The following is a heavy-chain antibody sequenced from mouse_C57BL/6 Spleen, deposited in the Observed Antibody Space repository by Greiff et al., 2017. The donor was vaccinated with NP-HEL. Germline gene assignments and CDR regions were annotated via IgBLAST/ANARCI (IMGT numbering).Heavy chain of an antibody. D-gene: IGHD1-2*01. V-gene: IGHV5-17*01. CDR1: GFTFSDYG. CDR2: ISSGSSTI. Sequence: EVQRVESGGGLVKPGGSLKLSCAASGFTFSDYGMHWVRQAPEKGLEWVAYISSGSSTIYYADTVKGRFTISRDNAKNTLFLQMTSLRSEDTAMYYCASRGGYSLMDYWGQGTSVTVSS. CDR3: ASRGGYSLMDY. J-gene: IGHJ4*01.